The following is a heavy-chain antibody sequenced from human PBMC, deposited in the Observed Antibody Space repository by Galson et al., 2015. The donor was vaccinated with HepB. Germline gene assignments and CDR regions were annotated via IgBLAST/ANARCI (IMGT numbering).Heavy chain of an antibody. D-gene: IGHD4-17*01. CDR2: IKQDGSEK. Sequence: SLRLSCAASGFTFSSYWMSWVRQAPGKGLEWVANIKQDGSEKYYVDSVKGRFTISRDNARNSLYLQMNSLRAEDTAVYYCARDLEDYGWYFDLWGRGTLVTVSS. V-gene: IGHV3-7*03. CDR3: ARDLEDYGWYFDL. J-gene: IGHJ2*01. CDR1: GFTFSSYW.